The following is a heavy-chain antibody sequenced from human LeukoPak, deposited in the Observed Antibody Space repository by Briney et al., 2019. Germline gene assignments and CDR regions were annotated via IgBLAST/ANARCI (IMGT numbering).Heavy chain of an antibody. CDR2: IYTSGST. CDR1: GGSISSGSYY. J-gene: IGHJ5*02. D-gene: IGHD3-22*01. CDR3: ARDGGYYDSSGYYGNWFDP. V-gene: IGHV4-61*02. Sequence: PSETLSLSCTVSGGSISSGSYYWSWIRQPAGKGLQWIVRIYTSGSTNYNPSLKSRVTISVDTSKNQFSLKLSSVTAADTAVYYCARDGGYYDSSGYYGNWFDPWGQGTLVTVSS.